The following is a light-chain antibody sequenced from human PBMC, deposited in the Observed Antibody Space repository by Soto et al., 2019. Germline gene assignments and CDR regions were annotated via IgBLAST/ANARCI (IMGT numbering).Light chain of an antibody. J-gene: IGLJ2*01. CDR3: QSYDSSLSGSV. V-gene: IGLV1-40*01. CDR1: SSNIGAGYD. Sequence: QSALTQPPSVSGAPGQRVTISCTGSSSNIGAGYDVHWYQQLPRTAPKLLIYANSNRPSGVPDRFSGSKSGTSASLAITGLQAEDEADYYCQSYDSSLSGSVFGGGTKLTVL. CDR2: ANS.